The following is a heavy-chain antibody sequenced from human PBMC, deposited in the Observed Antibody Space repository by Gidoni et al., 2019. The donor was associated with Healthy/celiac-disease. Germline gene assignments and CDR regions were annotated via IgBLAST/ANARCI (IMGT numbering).Heavy chain of an antibody. Sequence: QVQLVQSGAEVKKPGASVKVSCKASGYTFTGYYMHWVRQAPGQGLEWMGWINPNSGGTNYAQKFQGRVTMTRDTSISTAYMELSRLRSDDTAVYYCARGFGGYGSGTSRDYWGQGTLVTVSS. CDR3: ARGFGGYGSGTSRDY. J-gene: IGHJ4*02. D-gene: IGHD3-10*01. CDR2: INPNSGGT. V-gene: IGHV1-2*02. CDR1: GYTFTGYY.